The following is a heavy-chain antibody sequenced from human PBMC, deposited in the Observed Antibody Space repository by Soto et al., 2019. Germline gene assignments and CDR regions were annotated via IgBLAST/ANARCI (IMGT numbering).Heavy chain of an antibody. D-gene: IGHD1-20*01. Sequence: GGSLRLSCAASGFTFSSYAMSWVRQAPGQGLEWVSAISGSGGSTYYADSVKGRFTIARANSKNTLYLQMNSLTAEATAVYCCWSITGTTSFDYWGQGTLVTVSS. V-gene: IGHV3-23*01. CDR1: GFTFSSYA. J-gene: IGHJ4*02. CDR3: WSITGTTSFDY. CDR2: ISGSGGST.